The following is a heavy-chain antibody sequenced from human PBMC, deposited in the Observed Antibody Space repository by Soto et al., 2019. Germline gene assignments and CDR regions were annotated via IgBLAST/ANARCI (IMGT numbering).Heavy chain of an antibody. CDR2: INAGNGNT. V-gene: IGHV1-3*01. Sequence: QVQLVQSGAEVKKPGASVKVSCKASGYTFTSYAMHWVRQAPGQRLEWMGWINAGNGNTKYSQKFQGRVTITRDTSASTSYRELSSLRSEDTAVYYWARGPGGPDGPGDYWGQGTLVTVCS. CDR3: ARGPGGPDGPGDY. D-gene: IGHD2-15*01. J-gene: IGHJ4*02. CDR1: GYTFTSYA.